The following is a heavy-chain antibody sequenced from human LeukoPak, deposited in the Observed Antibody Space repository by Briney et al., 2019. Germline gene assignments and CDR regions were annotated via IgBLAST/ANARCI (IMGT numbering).Heavy chain of an antibody. D-gene: IGHD6-19*01. Sequence: GASVKVSCKASGYTFTGYYMHWVRQAPGQGLEWMGRINPNSGGTNYAQKFQGRVTMTRVTSISTAYMELSRLRSDDTAVYYCARDPPYYSSGWYHNNWFDPWGQGTLVTVSS. V-gene: IGHV1-2*06. CDR2: INPNSGGT. CDR1: GYTFTGYY. J-gene: IGHJ5*02. CDR3: ARDPPYYSSGWYHNNWFDP.